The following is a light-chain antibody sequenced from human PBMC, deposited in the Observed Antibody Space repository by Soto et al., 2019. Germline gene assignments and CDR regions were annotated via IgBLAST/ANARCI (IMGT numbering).Light chain of an antibody. CDR2: DAS. CDR3: QQRSKWPIT. J-gene: IGKJ5*01. CDR1: QNVDKF. V-gene: IGKV3-11*01. Sequence: EIELTNSPATLSLSQWETATLSCRASQNVDKFLAWYQQRPGQPPRLLIFDASNRATGIPARFSGSGSGTDFTLTISSLEPEDFAVYYCQQRSKWPITFGQGTRLEIK.